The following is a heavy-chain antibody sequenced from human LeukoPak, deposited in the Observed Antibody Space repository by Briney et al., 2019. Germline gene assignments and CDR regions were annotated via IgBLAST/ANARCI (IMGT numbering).Heavy chain of an antibody. CDR1: GFTFSSYA. V-gene: IGHV3-23*01. CDR3: AKDREDCSSTSCYANDAFDI. CDR2: ISGSGGST. Sequence: GGSLRLSCAASGFTFSSYAMSWVRQAPGKGLEWVSAISGSGGSTYYADSVKGRFTISRDNSKNTLYLQMNSLRAVDTAVYYCAKDREDCSSTSCYANDAFDIWGQGTMVTVSS. D-gene: IGHD2-2*01. J-gene: IGHJ3*02.